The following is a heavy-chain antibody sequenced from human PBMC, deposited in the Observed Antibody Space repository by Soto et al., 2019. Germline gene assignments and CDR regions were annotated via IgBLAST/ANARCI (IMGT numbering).Heavy chain of an antibody. J-gene: IGHJ4*02. CDR1: GGSISSGGYY. V-gene: IGHV4-31*03. CDR3: ARAGVVVAATDNYYFDY. CDR2: IYYSGST. D-gene: IGHD2-15*01. Sequence: SETLSLTCTVSGGSISSGGYYWSWIRQHPGKGLEWIGYIYYSGSTYYNPSLKSRVTISVDTSKNQFSLKLSSVTAADTAVYYCARAGVVVAATDNYYFDYWGQGTLVTVSS.